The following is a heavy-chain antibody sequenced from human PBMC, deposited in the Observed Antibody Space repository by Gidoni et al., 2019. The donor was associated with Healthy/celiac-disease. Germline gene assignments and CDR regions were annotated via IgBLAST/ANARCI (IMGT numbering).Heavy chain of an antibody. Sequence: EVQLVESGGGLVQPGGSLRLSCAASGFTVSSNYMSWVRQAPGKGLEWVSVIYSGGSTYYADSVKGRFTISRDNSKNTLYLQMNSLRAEDTAVYYCARDRGPDGDYVSYYFDYWGQGTLVTVSS. CDR3: ARDRGPDGDYVSYYFDY. J-gene: IGHJ4*02. CDR2: IYSGGST. V-gene: IGHV3-66*02. D-gene: IGHD4-17*01. CDR1: GFTVSSNY.